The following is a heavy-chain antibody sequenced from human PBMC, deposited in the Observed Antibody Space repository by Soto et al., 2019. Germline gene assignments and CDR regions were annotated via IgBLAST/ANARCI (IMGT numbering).Heavy chain of an antibody. CDR2: IYYSGST. Sequence: SETLSLTCTVSGGSISSGGYYWSWIRQHPGKGLEWIGYIYYSGSTYYNPSLKSRVTISVDTSKNQFSLKLSSVTAADTAVYYCARVGSSEYYDSSGYYYFDYWGQGTLVTVSS. J-gene: IGHJ4*02. V-gene: IGHV4-31*03. CDR3: ARVGSSEYYDSSGYYYFDY. CDR1: GGSISSGGYY. D-gene: IGHD3-22*01.